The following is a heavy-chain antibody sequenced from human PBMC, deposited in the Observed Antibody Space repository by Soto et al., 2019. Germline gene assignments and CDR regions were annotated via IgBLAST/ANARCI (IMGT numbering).Heavy chain of an antibody. J-gene: IGHJ5*02. D-gene: IGHD3-3*01. Sequence: QVQLVQSGAEVKKPGASVKVSCKASGYTFTSYGISWVRQAPGQGLEWMGWISAYNGNTNYAQKLQGRVTMTTDTSTSTAYMELRSLRSDDTAVYYCARALYDFWSGYHGAGQLRFDPWGQGTLVTVSP. CDR3: ARALYDFWSGYHGAGQLRFDP. CDR1: GYTFTSYG. CDR2: ISAYNGNT. V-gene: IGHV1-18*01.